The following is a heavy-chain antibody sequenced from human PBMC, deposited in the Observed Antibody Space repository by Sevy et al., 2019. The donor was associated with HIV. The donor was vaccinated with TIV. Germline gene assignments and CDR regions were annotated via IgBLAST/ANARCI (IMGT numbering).Heavy chain of an antibody. D-gene: IGHD3-22*01. CDR1: GFTFSSYS. Sequence: GGSLTLSCAASGFTFSSYSMNWVRQAPGKGLEWVSSISSTSSYIYYADSVKGRFTISRDNAKNSLYLQLNSLRAEDTAVYYCVRVINYYYAMDVWGQGTTVTVSS. V-gene: IGHV3-21*01. CDR3: VRVINYYYAMDV. CDR2: ISSTSSYI. J-gene: IGHJ6*02.